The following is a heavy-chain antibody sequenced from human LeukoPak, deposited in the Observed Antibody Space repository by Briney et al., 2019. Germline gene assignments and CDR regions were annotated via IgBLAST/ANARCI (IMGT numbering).Heavy chain of an antibody. CDR3: ARNIPYYYDSSGYANY. V-gene: IGHV3-53*01. Sequence: PGGSLRLSCAASGFTVSSNYMSWVRQAPGKGLEWVSVIYSGGSTYYADSVKGRFTISRDNSKNTLYLQMNSLRAEDTAVYYCARNIPYYYDSSGYANYWGQGTLVTVSS. J-gene: IGHJ4*02. CDR1: GFTVSSNY. CDR2: IYSGGST. D-gene: IGHD3-22*01.